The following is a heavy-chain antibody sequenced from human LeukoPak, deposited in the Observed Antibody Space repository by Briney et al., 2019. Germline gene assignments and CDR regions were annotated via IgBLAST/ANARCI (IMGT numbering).Heavy chain of an antibody. Sequence: GGSLRLSCAASGFIFSSYGMHWVRQAPGKGLEWVAVISYDGSNKYYADSVKGRFTISRDNSKNTLYLQMNSLRAEDTAVYYCAKDLREGSGSYLFDYWGQGTLVTVSS. CDR2: ISYDGSNK. CDR1: GFIFSSYG. D-gene: IGHD3-10*01. V-gene: IGHV3-30*18. CDR3: AKDLREGSGSYLFDY. J-gene: IGHJ4*02.